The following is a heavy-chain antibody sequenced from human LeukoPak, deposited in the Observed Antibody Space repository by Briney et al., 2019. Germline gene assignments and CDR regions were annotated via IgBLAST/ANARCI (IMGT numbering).Heavy chain of an antibody. Sequence: GGSLRLSCAASGFTFSSYSMNWVRQAPGKGLEWVSSISSSSSYIYYADSVKGRFTISRDNAKNSLYLQMNSLRAEDTAVYYCARDDFSAVGTCHYWGQGTLVTVSS. CDR3: ARDDFSAVGTCHY. V-gene: IGHV3-21*01. J-gene: IGHJ4*02. CDR2: ISSSSSYI. D-gene: IGHD3/OR15-3a*01. CDR1: GFTFSSYS.